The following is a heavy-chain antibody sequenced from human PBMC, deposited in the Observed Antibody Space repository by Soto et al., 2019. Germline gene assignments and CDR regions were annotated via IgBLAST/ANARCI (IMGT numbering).Heavy chain of an antibody. Sequence: GGSLRLSCAASGFTFSNYAMNWVRQAPGKGLEWVSRINTDGSNTTYADSVKGRFAISRDNAKNTLYLQMNSLRAEDTAVYYCARSGYDFWSGYFHYYFDSCGQGTLVTVSS. CDR3: ARSGYDFWSGYFHYYFDS. V-gene: IGHV3-74*03. D-gene: IGHD3-3*01. J-gene: IGHJ4*02. CDR2: INTDGSNT. CDR1: GFTFSNYA.